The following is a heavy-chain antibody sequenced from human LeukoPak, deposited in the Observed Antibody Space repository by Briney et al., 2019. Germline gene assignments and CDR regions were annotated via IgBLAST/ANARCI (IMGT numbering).Heavy chain of an antibody. J-gene: IGHJ3*02. D-gene: IGHD2-15*01. V-gene: IGHV4-30-4*01. CDR1: GASIRSGDYY. Sequence: SQTLSLTCTVSGASIRSGDYYWSWIRQPPGKGLEWIGYIYDSGSTYYNPSLKSRITISVDTSENRFSLKLSSVTATDTAVYYCARDCSGGSCYGAFDIWGQGTMVTVSP. CDR2: IYDSGST. CDR3: ARDCSGGSCYGAFDI.